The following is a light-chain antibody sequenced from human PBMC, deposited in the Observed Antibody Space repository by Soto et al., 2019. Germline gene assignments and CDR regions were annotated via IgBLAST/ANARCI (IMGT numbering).Light chain of an antibody. CDR2: AAS. CDR3: QQSYSTPWT. V-gene: IGKV1-39*01. CDR1: QSISSY. J-gene: IGKJ1*01. Sequence: DIQMTQSPSSLSASVGDRVTITCRASQSISSYLNWYQQKPGKAPKLLIYAASSLQSGVPSRFSGSGSGTDFTLNISSLRPEDFATYYCQQSYSTPWTFGQGTKVEIK.